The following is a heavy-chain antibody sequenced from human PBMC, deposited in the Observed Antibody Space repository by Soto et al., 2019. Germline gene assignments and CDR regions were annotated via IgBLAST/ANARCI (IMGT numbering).Heavy chain of an antibody. CDR2: FDPEDGET. CDR1: GYTFTSYD. Sequence: ASVKVSCKASGYTFTSYDINWVRQAPGKGLEWMGGFDPEDGETIYAQKFQGRVTMTEDTSTDTAYMELSSLRSEDTAVYYCATVPRPDYYDSSGYAKNFDYWGQGTLVTVSS. CDR3: ATVPRPDYYDSSGYAKNFDY. V-gene: IGHV1-24*01. J-gene: IGHJ4*02. D-gene: IGHD3-22*01.